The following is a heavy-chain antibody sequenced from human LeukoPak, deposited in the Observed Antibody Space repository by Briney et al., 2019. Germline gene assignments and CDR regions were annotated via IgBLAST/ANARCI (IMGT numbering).Heavy chain of an antibody. Sequence: SVKVSCKASGGTFSSYAISWVRQAPGQGLEWMGRIIPILGIANYAQKFQGRVTITADKSTSTAYMELSSLRSEDTAVYYCAGYYYDSSGYPRPWFDPWGQGTLVTVSS. J-gene: IGHJ5*02. CDR2: IIPILGIA. CDR1: GGTFSSYA. CDR3: AGYYYDSSGYPRPWFDP. V-gene: IGHV1-69*04. D-gene: IGHD3-22*01.